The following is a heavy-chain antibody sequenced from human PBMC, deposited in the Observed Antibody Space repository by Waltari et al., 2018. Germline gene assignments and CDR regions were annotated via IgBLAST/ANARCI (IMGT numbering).Heavy chain of an antibody. CDR3: AKDLLLQ. CDR2: ISESGTNT. V-gene: IGHV3-23*01. CDR1: VFTFSNYA. Sequence: EEQVLESGGGLVRPGGSLRLSCTGSVFTFSNYAMSWVRQAPGKGLEWVSGISESGTNTHYADSVKGRFTISRDNPKKTLYLQMNNLRVEDTALYYCAKDLLLQGAQGTLVTVSS. D-gene: IGHD2-21*01. J-gene: IGHJ4*02.